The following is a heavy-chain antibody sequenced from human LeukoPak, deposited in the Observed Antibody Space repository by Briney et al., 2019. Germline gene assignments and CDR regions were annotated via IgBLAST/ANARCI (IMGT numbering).Heavy chain of an antibody. CDR2: IIPIFGTA. J-gene: IGHJ4*02. CDR3: ARVAAAGHAFDY. Sequence: SVKVSCKASGGTFSSYAISWVRQAPGQGLEWMGGIIPIFGTANYAQKFQGRVTITADESTSTAYMELSSPRSEDTAVYYCARVAAAGHAFDYWGQGTLVTVSS. CDR1: GGTFSSYA. D-gene: IGHD6-13*01. V-gene: IGHV1-69*13.